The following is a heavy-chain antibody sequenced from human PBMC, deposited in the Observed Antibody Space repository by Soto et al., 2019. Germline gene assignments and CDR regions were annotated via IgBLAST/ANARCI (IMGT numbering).Heavy chain of an antibody. D-gene: IGHD3-3*01. CDR2: IIPIFGTA. CDR1: GGTFSSYA. CDR3: ASGLEWAARPNWFDP. J-gene: IGHJ5*02. Sequence: SVKVSCKASGGTFSSYAISWVRQAPGQGLEWMGGIIPIFGTANYAQKFQGRVTITADESTSTAYMELSSLRSEDTAVYYCASGLEWAARPNWFDPWGQGTLVTVSS. V-gene: IGHV1-69*13.